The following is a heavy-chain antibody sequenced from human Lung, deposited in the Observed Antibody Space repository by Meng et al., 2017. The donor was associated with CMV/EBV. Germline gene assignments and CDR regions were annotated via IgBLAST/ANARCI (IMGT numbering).Heavy chain of an antibody. CDR2: IYHSGTT. CDR3: ARANTAMGQFDS. V-gene: IGHV4-38-2*02. CDR1: GYFITTGFH. J-gene: IGHJ4*02. Sequence: SXTLSLXCTVSGYFITTGFHWGWIRQPPGKGLEWIGSIYHSGTTYYNPSLGSRLTMSVDTSKNHFSLKLSSVTAADTAVYCCARANTAMGQFDSWGQGTLVTVSS. D-gene: IGHD5-18*01.